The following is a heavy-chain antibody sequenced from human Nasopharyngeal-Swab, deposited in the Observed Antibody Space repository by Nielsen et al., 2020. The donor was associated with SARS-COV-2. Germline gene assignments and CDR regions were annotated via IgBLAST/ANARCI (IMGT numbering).Heavy chain of an antibody. J-gene: IGHJ4*02. V-gene: IGHV3-15*01. CDR3: TTSGSYVRY. Sequence: GESLKISCAASGFTVSNAGMSGVGQAPGKGLEWVGRIKSKTDGGTTDYAAPVKGRFTISRDDSKNTLYLQMNSLKTEDTAVYYCTTSGSYVRYWGQGTLVTVSS. D-gene: IGHD1-26*01. CDR1: GFTVSNAG. CDR2: IKSKTDGGTT.